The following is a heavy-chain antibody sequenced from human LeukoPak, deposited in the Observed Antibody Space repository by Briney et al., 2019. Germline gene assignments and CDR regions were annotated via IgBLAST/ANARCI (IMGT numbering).Heavy chain of an antibody. CDR1: GFTFDDYA. D-gene: IGHD3-22*01. Sequence: GGSLRLSCAASGFTFDDYAMPWVRQAPGEGLEWVSGISWNSRSIGYADSVKGRFTISRDNAKNSLYLQMNSLRAEDMALYYCAKDNRYDSSGYYYWYFDLWGRGTLVTVSS. J-gene: IGHJ2*01. CDR2: ISWNSRSI. V-gene: IGHV3-9*03. CDR3: AKDNRYDSSGYYYWYFDL.